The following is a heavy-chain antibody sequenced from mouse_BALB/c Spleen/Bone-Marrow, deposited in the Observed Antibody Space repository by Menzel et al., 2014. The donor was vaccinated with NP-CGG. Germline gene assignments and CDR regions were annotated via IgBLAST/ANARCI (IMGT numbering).Heavy chain of an antibody. CDR2: IYPGSSDT. CDR1: GYGFTSYW. J-gene: IGHJ4*01. Sequence: EVQLVESGTVLARPGASVKMSCKASGYGFTSYWMHWVKQRPGQGLEWIGAIYPGSSDTSYNQKFKGKAKLTAVTSASTAYMELSSLTNEDSAVYYCTRGAYYDYSYYAMDYWGQGTSVTVSS. V-gene: IGHV1-5*01. CDR3: TRGAYYDYSYYAMDY. D-gene: IGHD2-4*01.